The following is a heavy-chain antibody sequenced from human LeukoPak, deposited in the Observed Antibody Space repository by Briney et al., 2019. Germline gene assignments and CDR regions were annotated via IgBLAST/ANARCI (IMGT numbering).Heavy chain of an antibody. CDR2: IIPILGIA. V-gene: IGHV1-69*04. CDR3: ASTYYYDSSGSPAFDY. J-gene: IGHJ4*02. D-gene: IGHD3-22*01. CDR1: GGTFSSYA. Sequence: VASVKVSCKSSGGTFSSYAISWVRQAPGQGLEWMGRIIPILGIANYAQKFQGRVTITADKSTNTAYMELSSLRSEDTAVYYCASTYYYDSSGSPAFDYWGQGTLVTVSS.